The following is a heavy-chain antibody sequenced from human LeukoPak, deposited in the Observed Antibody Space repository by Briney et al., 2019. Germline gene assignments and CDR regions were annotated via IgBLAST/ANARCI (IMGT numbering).Heavy chain of an antibody. D-gene: IGHD3-10*01. V-gene: IGHV5-51*01. CDR3: ARRYYGSGSYYNWFEP. CDR2: LYPGGSKT. Sequence: PGESLKFSCKSSGYRFTSYWIGGVPQLPGEGQEWTGILYPGGSKTTYSPAFRGEVTLSADKSISTAYLQWSSLKDSDTPMYYCARRYYGSGSYYNWFEPWGQGTLVTVSS. J-gene: IGHJ5*02. CDR1: GYRFTSYW.